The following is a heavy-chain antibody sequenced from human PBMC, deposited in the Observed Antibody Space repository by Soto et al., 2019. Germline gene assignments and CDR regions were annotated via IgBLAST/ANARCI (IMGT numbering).Heavy chain of an antibody. CDR1: GGSVTSGRSF. D-gene: IGHD1-1*01. Sequence: PSETLSLTCSASGGSVTSGRSFWGWVRQAPGKGLEWIGDVSFMGNTWYHAELQARLPISVGTSNDQFSLKLSSVTAPDTAVYCWATNWVAYMGSDYWGPGTLGTVSS. CDR3: ATNWVAYMGSDY. J-gene: IGHJ4*02. V-gene: IGHV4-39*01. CDR2: VSFMGNT.